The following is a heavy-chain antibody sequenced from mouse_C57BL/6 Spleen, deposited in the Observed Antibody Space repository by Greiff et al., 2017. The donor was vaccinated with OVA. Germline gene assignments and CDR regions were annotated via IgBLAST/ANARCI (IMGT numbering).Heavy chain of an antibody. CDR1: GYTFTSYG. Sequence: VQLQQSGAELARPGASVKLSCKASGYTFTSYGISWVKQRTGQGLEWIGEIYPRSGNTSYNEKFKGKATLTTDKSSSTAYMALRSLTSDDSAVYFCARRELLPFFAYWGKGTLVTVSA. D-gene: IGHD1-1*01. CDR2: IYPRSGNT. J-gene: IGHJ3*01. V-gene: IGHV1-81*01. CDR3: ARRELLPFFAY.